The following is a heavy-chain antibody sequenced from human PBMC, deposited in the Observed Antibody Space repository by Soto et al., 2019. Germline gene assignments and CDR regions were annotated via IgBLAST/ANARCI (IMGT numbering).Heavy chain of an antibody. Sequence: ASVKVSCKASGYTFISYYINWVRQATGQGPEWMGWMNPNSGNTGYAQKFQGRVTMSRNTSISTAYMELSSLTSDDTAVYYCARAVPAAKLNMDVWGKGTTVTVSS. D-gene: IGHD2-2*01. V-gene: IGHV1-8*01. CDR1: GYTFISYY. CDR3: ARAVPAAKLNMDV. CDR2: MNPNSGNT. J-gene: IGHJ6*03.